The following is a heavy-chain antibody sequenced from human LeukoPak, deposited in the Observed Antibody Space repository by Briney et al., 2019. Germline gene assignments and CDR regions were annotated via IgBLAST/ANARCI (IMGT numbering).Heavy chain of an antibody. V-gene: IGHV4-34*01. Sequence: SETLSLTCAVYGGSFSGYYWSWIRQPPGKGLEWIGEINHSGSTNYNPSLKSRVNISVDTSKNQFSLKLSSVTAADTAVYYCARGRNYDSSGYYFDYWGQGTLVTVSS. CDR1: GGSFSGYY. CDR3: ARGRNYDSSGYYFDY. CDR2: INHSGST. J-gene: IGHJ4*02. D-gene: IGHD3-22*01.